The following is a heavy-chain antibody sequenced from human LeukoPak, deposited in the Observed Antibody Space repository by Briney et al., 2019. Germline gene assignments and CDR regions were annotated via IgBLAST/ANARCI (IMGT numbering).Heavy chain of an antibody. D-gene: IGHD5-18*01. V-gene: IGHV1-58*02. Sequence: SVKVSCKASGFTFTSSAMQWVRQARGQRLEWIGWIVVGSGNTNYAQKFQERVTITRDMSTSTAYMELSSLRSEDTAVYYCAADVLNSYGYGYWGQGTLVTVSS. CDR2: IVVGSGNT. J-gene: IGHJ4*02. CDR1: GFTFTSSA. CDR3: AADVLNSYGYGY.